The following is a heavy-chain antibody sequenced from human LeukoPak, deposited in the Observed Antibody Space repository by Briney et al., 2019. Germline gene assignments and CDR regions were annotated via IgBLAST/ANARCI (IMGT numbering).Heavy chain of an antibody. V-gene: IGHV4-61*02. CDR3: AGGGGGSGSRSGYYYYMDV. CDR2: IYTSGST. J-gene: IGHJ6*03. D-gene: IGHD3-10*01. CDR1: GGSISSGSYY. Sequence: PSETLSLTCTVSGGSISSGSYYWSWIRQPAGKGLEWIGRIYTSGSTNYNPSLKSRVTISVDTSKNQFSLKLSSVTAADTAGYYCAGGGGGSGSRSGYYYYMDVWGKGTTVTISS.